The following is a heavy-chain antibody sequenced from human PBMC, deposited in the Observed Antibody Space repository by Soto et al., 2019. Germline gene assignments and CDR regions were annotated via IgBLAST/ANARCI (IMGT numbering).Heavy chain of an antibody. Sequence: GGSLRLSCAATGFTFSRYWMHWVRRAPGKGLMWVSRISRDGSRITYADSVKGRFTISRDTSKSTLYLQINSPRAEDTAVYFCAQVRGAMIYAISVYGMDVWGQGTTVTVSS. D-gene: IGHD2-8*01. J-gene: IGHJ6*02. CDR3: AQVRGAMIYAISVYGMDV. CDR2: ISRDGSRI. CDR1: GFTFSRYW. V-gene: IGHV3-74*01.